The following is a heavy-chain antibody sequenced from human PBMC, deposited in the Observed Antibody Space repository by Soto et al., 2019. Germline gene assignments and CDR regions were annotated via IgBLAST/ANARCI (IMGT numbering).Heavy chain of an antibody. CDR2: IVPIVDTS. CDR1: GGTFSSYA. Sequence: QVQLVQSGAEVRQPASSVKVSCKTSGGTFSSYAISWVRQAPGQGLEWMGGIVPIVDTSTYAQKFQGRVTISADESVGTVYGELRSRGSHNPAVDDCAIAIGIRGNPDIW. J-gene: IGHJ3*02. D-gene: IGHD1-20*01. V-gene: IGHV1-69*12. CDR3: AIAIGIRGNPDI.